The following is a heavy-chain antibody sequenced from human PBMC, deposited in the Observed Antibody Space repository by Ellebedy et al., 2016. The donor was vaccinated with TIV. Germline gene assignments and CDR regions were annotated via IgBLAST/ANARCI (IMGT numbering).Heavy chain of an antibody. CDR1: GYTFTAYY. J-gene: IGHJ6*02. D-gene: IGHD6-13*01. V-gene: IGHV1-2*02. CDR3: ARVRRGSSGMDV. CDR2: INPDSGGT. Sequence: ASVKVSCKASGYTFTAYYMHWVRQAPGQGLEWMGWINPDSGGTNFAQKFQGRVTMTRDTSINTAYMELNRLESDDTAVYYCARVRRGSSGMDVWGQGTTVTVSS.